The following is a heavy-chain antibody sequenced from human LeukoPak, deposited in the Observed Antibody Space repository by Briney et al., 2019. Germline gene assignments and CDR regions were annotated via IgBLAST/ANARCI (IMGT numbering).Heavy chain of an antibody. D-gene: IGHD4-17*01. CDR1: GFTFSSYS. V-gene: IGHV3-21*01. Sequence: GGSLRLSCAASGFTFSSYSMNWVRQAPGKGLEWVSSISSSSSYLYYADSVKGRFTISRDNAKNSLYLQMNSLRAEDTAVYYCARERHGDSRDYYYYYGMDVWGQGTTVTVSS. CDR2: ISSSSSYL. CDR3: ARERHGDSRDYYYYYGMDV. J-gene: IGHJ6*02.